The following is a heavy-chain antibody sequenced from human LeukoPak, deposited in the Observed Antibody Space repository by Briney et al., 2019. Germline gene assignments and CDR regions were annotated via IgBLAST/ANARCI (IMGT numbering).Heavy chain of an antibody. V-gene: IGHV3-9*03. Sequence: GRSLRLSCAASGFTFDDYAMHWVRQAPGKGLEWVSGISWNSGSIGYADSVKGRFTISRDNAKNSLYLQMNSLSAEDMALYYCAKGGNFYGSGDDAFDIWGQGTMVTVSS. CDR3: AKGGNFYGSGDDAFDI. D-gene: IGHD3-10*01. CDR1: GFTFDDYA. CDR2: ISWNSGSI. J-gene: IGHJ3*02.